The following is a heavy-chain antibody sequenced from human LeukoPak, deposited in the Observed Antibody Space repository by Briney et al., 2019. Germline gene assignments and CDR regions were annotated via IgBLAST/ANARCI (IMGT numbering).Heavy chain of an antibody. CDR3: AGGRRQYDILTGPITNWFDP. V-gene: IGHV4-34*01. CDR1: GGSFSGYY. J-gene: IGHJ5*02. CDR2: INHSGST. D-gene: IGHD3-9*01. Sequence: SETLSLTCAVYGGSFSGYYWSWIRQPPGKGLEWIGEINHSGSTNYNPSLKSRVTISVDTSKNQFSLKLSSVTAADTAVYYCAGGRRQYDILTGPITNWFDPWGQGTLVTVSS.